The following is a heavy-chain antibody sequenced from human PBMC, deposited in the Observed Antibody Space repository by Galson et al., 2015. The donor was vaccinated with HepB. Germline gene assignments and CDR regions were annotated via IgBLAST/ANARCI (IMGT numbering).Heavy chain of an antibody. J-gene: IGHJ3*02. CDR3: ARRKYYYDSSGYYYGAFDI. Sequence: SLRLSCAASGFTFSSYWMSWVRQAPGKGLEWVANIMQDGSEKYYVDSVKGRFTISRDNAKNSLYLQMNSLRAEDTAVYYCARRKYYYDSSGYYYGAFDIWGQGTMVTVSS. CDR1: GFTFSSYW. V-gene: IGHV3-7*03. D-gene: IGHD3-22*01. CDR2: IMQDGSEK.